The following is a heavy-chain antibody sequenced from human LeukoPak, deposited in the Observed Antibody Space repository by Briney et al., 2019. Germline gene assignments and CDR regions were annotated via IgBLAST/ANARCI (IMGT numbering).Heavy chain of an antibody. J-gene: IGHJ4*02. V-gene: IGHV4-59*01. CDR3: ARGASSNF. Sequence: SETLSLTSTVSVGSISRYSCSWIRQPPGKGLEWIGYIFYSGSTNYNPSLKSRVTISVDTSKNQFSLKLSSVTAADTAVYYCARGASSNFWGQGTLVTVSS. CDR2: IFYSGST. D-gene: IGHD1-26*01. CDR1: VGSISRYS.